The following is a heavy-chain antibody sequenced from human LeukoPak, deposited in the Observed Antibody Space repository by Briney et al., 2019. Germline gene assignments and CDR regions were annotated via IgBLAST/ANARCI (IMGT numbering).Heavy chain of an antibody. CDR1: SGSISSGGYY. D-gene: IGHD3-10*01. CDR2: IYHSGST. CDR3: ATVPPATYYYGSGSYYNSNYYYMDF. J-gene: IGHJ6*03. V-gene: IGHV4-30-2*01. Sequence: SETLSLTCSVSSGSISSGGYYWSWIRQPPGKGLKWIGNIYHSGSTYYNPSLKSRVTISVDRSKNRFSLKLSSVTAADTAVYYCATVPPATYYYGSGSYYNSNYYYMDFWGKGTTVTVSS.